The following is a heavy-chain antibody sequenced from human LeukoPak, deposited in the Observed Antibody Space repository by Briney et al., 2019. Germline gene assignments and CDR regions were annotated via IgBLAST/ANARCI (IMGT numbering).Heavy chain of an antibody. CDR2: IYTTGNT. V-gene: IGHV3-53*01. D-gene: IGHD3-22*01. CDR3: ARRAGDYSHPYDY. CDR1: GFTVSSNS. Sequence: GGSLRLSCTVSGFTVSSNSMSWVRQAPGRGLEWVSFIYTTGNTHNSDSVKGRFTISRDSSKNTLYLQMNSLRAEDTAVYYCARRAGDYSHPYDYWGQGTLVTVSS. J-gene: IGHJ4*02.